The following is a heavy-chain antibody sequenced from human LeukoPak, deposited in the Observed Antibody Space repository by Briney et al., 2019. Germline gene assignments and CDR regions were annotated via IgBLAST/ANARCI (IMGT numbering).Heavy chain of an antibody. V-gene: IGHV4-39*07. Sequence: SETLSLTCTVSGGSISSSSYYWGWIRQPPGKGLEWIGSIFYSGSTYYNPSLKSRVTISVDTSKNQFSLKLSSVTAADTAVYYCAATPIAAAGYWYFDLWGRGTLVTVSS. CDR3: AATPIAAAGYWYFDL. CDR1: GGSISSSSYY. J-gene: IGHJ2*01. CDR2: IFYSGST. D-gene: IGHD6-13*01.